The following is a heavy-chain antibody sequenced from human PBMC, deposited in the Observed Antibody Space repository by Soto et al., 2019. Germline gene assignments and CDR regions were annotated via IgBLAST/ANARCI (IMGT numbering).Heavy chain of an antibody. V-gene: IGHV5-51*01. CDR1: GYSFTIYW. CDR3: ARGRIFGYSDYEPLGGLDY. D-gene: IGHD5-12*01. CDR2: IYPGDSDT. Sequence: GESLKISCKGSGYSFTIYWIGWVRQMPGKGLEWMGIIYPGDSDTRYSPSFQGRLTMTRSTSTNTAYMELNSLTSEDTAVYFCARGRIFGYSDYEPLGGLDYWGQGTPGTVSS. J-gene: IGHJ4*02.